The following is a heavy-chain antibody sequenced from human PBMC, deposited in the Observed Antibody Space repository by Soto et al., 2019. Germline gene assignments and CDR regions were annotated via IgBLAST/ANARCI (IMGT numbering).Heavy chain of an antibody. Sequence: QVQLVQSGAEVKKPGASVKVSCKASGYSFLSYDISWVRQAPGQGLEWMGWISTDNGNTNYAQKVEGRVTMTTDTSTRTAYMELRSLRSDDTAVYYCARGMDDAFDIWGQGTMVTVSS. CDR3: ARGMDDAFDI. J-gene: IGHJ3*02. V-gene: IGHV1-18*01. CDR2: ISTDNGNT. CDR1: GYSFLSYD.